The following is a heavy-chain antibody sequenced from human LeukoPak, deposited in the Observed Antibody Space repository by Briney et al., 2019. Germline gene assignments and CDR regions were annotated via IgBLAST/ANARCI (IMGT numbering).Heavy chain of an antibody. CDR2: IHSSGTT. CDR3: ARGGASSEWFDP. V-gene: IGHV4-59*01. CDR1: GDSISGYY. J-gene: IGHJ5*02. D-gene: IGHD6-25*01. Sequence: SETLSLTCTVSGDSISGYYWSWIRQPPGKGLDWIAFIHSSGTTNYNPSLKSRVSISVDTSNHQFSLNVNSVTAADTAVYYCARGGASSEWFDPWGQGTLVTVSS.